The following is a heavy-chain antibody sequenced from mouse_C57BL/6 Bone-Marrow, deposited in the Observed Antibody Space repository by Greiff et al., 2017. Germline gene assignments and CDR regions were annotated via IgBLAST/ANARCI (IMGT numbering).Heavy chain of an antibody. CDR2: INPNYGTT. CDR3: AREDYYGSSYERYFDV. Sequence: VQLQQSGPELVKPGASVKISCKASGYSFTDYNMNWVKQSNGKSLEWIGVINPNYGTTSYNQKFKGKATLTVDQSSSTAYMQLNSLTSEDSAVYYGAREDYYGSSYERYFDVWGTGTTVTVSS. D-gene: IGHD1-1*01. CDR1: GYSFTDYN. V-gene: IGHV1-39*01. J-gene: IGHJ1*03.